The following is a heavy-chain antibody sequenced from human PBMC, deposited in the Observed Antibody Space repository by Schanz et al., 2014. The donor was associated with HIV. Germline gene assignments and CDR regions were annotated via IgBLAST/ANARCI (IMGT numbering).Heavy chain of an antibody. Sequence: QVQLVQSGAEVKKPGASVKVSCKASGYTFTSQYMHWVRQAPGQGLEWVGLINPYDGSTSNAQKFQRRVTMTRDTSTSTDYMQLSSLTSDDTAVDYCARGEIWTGLYPYYFDAWGQGTLVTVSS. D-gene: IGHD3-9*01. J-gene: IGHJ4*02. CDR2: INPYDGST. V-gene: IGHV1-46*01. CDR1: GYTFTSQY. CDR3: ARGEIWTGLYPYYFDA.